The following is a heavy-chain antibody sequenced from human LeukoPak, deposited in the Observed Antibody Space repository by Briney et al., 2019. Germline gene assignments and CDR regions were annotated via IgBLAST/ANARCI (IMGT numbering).Heavy chain of an antibody. CDR3: ATRFRLDGY. J-gene: IGHJ4*02. V-gene: IGHV3-21*01. CDR2: ISSSSSYI. D-gene: IGHD5-24*01. CDR1: GFTVSSNY. Sequence: PGGSLRLSCAASGFTVSSNYMSWVRQAPGKGLEWVSSISSSSSYIYYADSVKGRFTISRDNAKNSLYLQMNSLRAEDTAVYYCATRFRLDGYWGQGTLVTVSS.